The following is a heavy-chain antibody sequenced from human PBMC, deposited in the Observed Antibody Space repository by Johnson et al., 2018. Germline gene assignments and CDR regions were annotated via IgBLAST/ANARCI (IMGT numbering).Heavy chain of an antibody. V-gene: IGHV1-8*01. CDR1: GYTFNSYD. J-gene: IGHJ6*03. D-gene: IGHD3-10*01. CDR3: ARRERGFGDYYMDV. Sequence: QVQLVQSGAEVKKPGASVKVSCKASGYTFNSYDFNWVRQASGQGLEWMGWMNPTSGNTGYAQKFQGRVTMTRNTSITTAYMGLSSLISEDTAVYYCARRERGFGDYYMDVWGKGTTVIVSS. CDR2: MNPTSGNT.